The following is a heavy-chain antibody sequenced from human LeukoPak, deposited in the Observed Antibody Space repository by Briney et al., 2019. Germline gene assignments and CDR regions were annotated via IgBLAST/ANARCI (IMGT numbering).Heavy chain of an antibody. J-gene: IGHJ6*03. D-gene: IGHD2-15*01. CDR2: ISPYNANT. V-gene: IGHV1-18*01. CDR3: ARGRCSGGSCLPYYYYYMDV. CDR1: GYTFTNYG. Sequence: GASVTVSCKASGYTFTNYGISWVRQAPGQGLEWMGWISPYNANTNFAQKLQGRVTMTTDTSTSTAYMELTSLRSDDTAVYYCARGRCSGGSCLPYYYYYMDVWGKGTTVTVSS.